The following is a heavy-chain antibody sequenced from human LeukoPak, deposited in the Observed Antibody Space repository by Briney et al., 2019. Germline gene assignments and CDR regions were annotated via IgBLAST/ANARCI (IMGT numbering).Heavy chain of an antibody. J-gene: IGHJ5*02. D-gene: IGHD6-19*01. CDR3: ARPKGAGKGGWFDP. CDR1: GGSISSSSYY. V-gene: IGHV4-39*01. Sequence: PSETLSLTCTVSGGSISSSSYYWGWIRQPPGKGLEWIGSIYYSGSTYYNPSLKSRVTISVDTSKNQFSLKLSSVTAADTAVYYCARPKGAGKGGWFDPWGQGTLVTVSS. CDR2: IYYSGST.